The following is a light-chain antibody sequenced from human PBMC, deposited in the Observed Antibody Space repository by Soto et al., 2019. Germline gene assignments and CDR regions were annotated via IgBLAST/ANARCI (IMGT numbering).Light chain of an antibody. Sequence: QSVLTQPASVAGSPGQSISISCTGSGSDIGSYDYVSWYQQHPGKAPRLIIFEVSNRPSGVSDRFSGSKSGNTASLTISGLQPEDEADYHCSSYTSTASLVLFGGGTKLTVL. CDR1: GSDIGSYDY. CDR2: EVS. V-gene: IGLV2-14*01. CDR3: SSYTSTASLVL. J-gene: IGLJ2*01.